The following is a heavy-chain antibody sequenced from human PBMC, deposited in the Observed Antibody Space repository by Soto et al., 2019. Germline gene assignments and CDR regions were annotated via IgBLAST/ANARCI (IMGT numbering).Heavy chain of an antibody. D-gene: IGHD3-9*01. CDR2: ISWNSGSI. CDR3: AKGGGRYFDWYAEYYFDY. V-gene: IGHV3-9*01. J-gene: IGHJ4*02. CDR1: GFTFDDYA. Sequence: PGGSLRLSCAASGFTFDDYAMHWVRQAPGKGLEWVSGISWNSGSIGYADSVKGRFTISRDNAKNSLYLQMNSLRAEDTALYYCAKGGGRYFDWYAEYYFDYWGQGTLVTVSS.